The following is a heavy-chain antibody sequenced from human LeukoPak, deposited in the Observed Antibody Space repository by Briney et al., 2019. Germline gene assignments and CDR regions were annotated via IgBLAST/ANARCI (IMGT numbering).Heavy chain of an antibody. Sequence: GGSLRLSCAASGFTFSSYSMNWVRQAPGKGLEWVSSISSSSSYIYYADSVKGRFTISRDNAKNSLYLQMNSLRAEDTAVYYCARDQGTAMVPNWFDPWGQGTLVTASS. V-gene: IGHV3-21*01. CDR1: GFTFSSYS. CDR2: ISSSSSYI. D-gene: IGHD5-18*01. J-gene: IGHJ5*02. CDR3: ARDQGTAMVPNWFDP.